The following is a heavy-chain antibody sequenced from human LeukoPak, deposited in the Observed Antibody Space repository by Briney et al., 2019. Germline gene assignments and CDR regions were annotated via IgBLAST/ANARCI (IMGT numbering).Heavy chain of an antibody. CDR2: ISSSSSYI. J-gene: IGHJ4*02. CDR1: GFTFSSCS. D-gene: IGHD1-26*01. CDR3: ARDLLALWELLSY. V-gene: IGHV3-21*01. Sequence: GGSLRLSCAASGFTFSSCSMNWVRQAPEKGLEWVSSISSSSSYIYYADSVKGRFTISRDNAKNSLYLRMNSLRAEDTAVYYCARDLLALWELLSYWGQGTLVTVSS.